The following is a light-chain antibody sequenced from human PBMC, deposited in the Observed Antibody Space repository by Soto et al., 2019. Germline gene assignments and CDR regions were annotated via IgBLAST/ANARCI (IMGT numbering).Light chain of an antibody. J-gene: IGLJ2*01. Sequence: QSVLTQPPSASGTPGQRVTISCSGRSSNIGSNTVNWYHQLPGTAPKLLIYNNNQRPSGVPDRFSGSKSGTSASLAISGLQSEDEADYDCAPWDDSLNGRVFGGGTKLTVL. CDR2: NNN. CDR1: SSNIGSNT. CDR3: APWDDSLNGRV. V-gene: IGLV1-44*01.